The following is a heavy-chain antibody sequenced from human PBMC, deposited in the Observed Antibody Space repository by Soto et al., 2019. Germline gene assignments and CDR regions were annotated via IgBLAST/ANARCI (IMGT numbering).Heavy chain of an antibody. Sequence: PSETLSLTCTVSGGSISSYYWSWIRQPPGKGLEWTGYIYYSGSTNYNPSLKSRVTISVDTSKNQFSLKLSSVTAADTAVYYCARRGEYSGYDYWGQGTLVTVSS. D-gene: IGHD5-12*01. CDR1: GGSISSYY. CDR2: IYYSGST. CDR3: ARRGEYSGYDY. J-gene: IGHJ4*02. V-gene: IGHV4-59*08.